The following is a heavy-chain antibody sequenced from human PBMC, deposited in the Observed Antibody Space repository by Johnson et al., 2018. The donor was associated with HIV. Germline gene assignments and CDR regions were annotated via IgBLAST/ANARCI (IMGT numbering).Heavy chain of an antibody. CDR3: ARDFSVRAFDI. J-gene: IGHJ3*02. V-gene: IGHV3-53*01. CDR1: GFTVSSNY. CDR2: FYSGGST. Sequence: VQLVESGGGLIQPGGSLRLSCVASGFTVSSNYMSWVRQAPGKWLEWVSVFYSGGSTYYADSVKGRFTISRDNSKNTLYLQMNSLRAEDTAVYYCARDFSVRAFDIWGQGTMVTVSS. D-gene: IGHD3-10*01.